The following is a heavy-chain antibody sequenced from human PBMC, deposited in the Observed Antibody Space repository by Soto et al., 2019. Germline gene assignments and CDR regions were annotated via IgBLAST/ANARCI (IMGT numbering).Heavy chain of an antibody. CDR2: ISAYNGNT. CDR3: AGGGTPIDY. CDR1: GYTFTNFG. Sequence: QVQLVQSGAEVKKPGASVKVSCKASGYTFTNFGISWVRQAPGQGLEWMGWISAYNGNTNYAQNFQGRVTMTTDTFRSTAYMELRSMKTDDTAGAFCAGGGTPIDYWGQGPLVTVSS. D-gene: IGHD1-7*01. V-gene: IGHV1-18*01. J-gene: IGHJ4*02.